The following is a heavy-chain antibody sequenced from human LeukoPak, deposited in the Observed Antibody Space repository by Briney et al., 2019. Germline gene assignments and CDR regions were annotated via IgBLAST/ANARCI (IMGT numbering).Heavy chain of an antibody. CDR2: IYTSGST. CDR3: ARDRPSAGYGSHLFDY. CDR1: GGSISSYY. D-gene: IGHD5-18*01. V-gene: IGHV4-4*08. J-gene: IGHJ4*02. Sequence: SETLSLTCTVSGGSISSYYWSWIRQPPGKGLEWIGYIYTSGSTNYNPSLKSRVTMSVDTSKNQFSLKLSSVTAADTAVYYCARDRPSAGYGSHLFDYWGQGTLVTVSS.